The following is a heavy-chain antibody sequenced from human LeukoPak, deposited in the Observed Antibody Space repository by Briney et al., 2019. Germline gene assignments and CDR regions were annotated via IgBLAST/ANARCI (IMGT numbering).Heavy chain of an antibody. CDR3: ATDGYSGYDSYGMDV. J-gene: IGHJ6*02. CDR2: FDPEDGET. Sequence: ASVKLSCKVSGGTLSEVSMHWVRQSPGKGLEWMGGFDPEDGETIYAQKFQGRLTMTEDTSTDTAYMELRSLRLEDTAVYYCATDGYSGYDSYGMDVWGPGTTVIVSS. V-gene: IGHV1-24*01. CDR1: GGTLSEVS. D-gene: IGHD5-12*01.